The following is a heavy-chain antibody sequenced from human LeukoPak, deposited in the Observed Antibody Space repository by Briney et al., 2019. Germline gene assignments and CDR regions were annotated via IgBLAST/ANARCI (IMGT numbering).Heavy chain of an antibody. CDR2: ISGSGGST. J-gene: IGHJ3*02. V-gene: IGHV3-23*01. D-gene: IGHD3-3*01. CDR1: GFTFSSYA. Sequence: PGGSLRLSCAASGFTFSSYAMSRVRQAPGKGLEWVSAISGSGGSTYYADSVKGRFTISRDNSKNTLYLQMNSLRAEDTAVYYCANDVLRFLEWSPPDAFDIWGQGTMVTVSS. CDR3: ANDVLRFLEWSPPDAFDI.